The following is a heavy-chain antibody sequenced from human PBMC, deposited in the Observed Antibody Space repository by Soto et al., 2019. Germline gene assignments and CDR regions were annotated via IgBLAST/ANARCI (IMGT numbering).Heavy chain of an antibody. V-gene: IGHV3-23*01. J-gene: IGHJ4*02. D-gene: IGHD2-2*02. CDR3: AKSSIVLVPAAIGEFDY. Sequence: EVQLLESGGGLVQPGGSLRLSCAASGFTFSSYAMSWVRQAPGKGLEWVSAISGSGGSTYYADSVKGRFTISRDNSKNTLYLQMNSLRAEDTAVYYCAKSSIVLVPAAIGEFDYWGQGTLVTVSS. CDR2: ISGSGGST. CDR1: GFTFSSYA.